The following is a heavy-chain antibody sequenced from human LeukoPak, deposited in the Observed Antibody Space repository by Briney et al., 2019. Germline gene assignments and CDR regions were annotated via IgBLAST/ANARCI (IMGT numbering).Heavy chain of an antibody. CDR3: ARVLYSGYDKDYFDY. J-gene: IGHJ4*02. Sequence: ASLKVSSKASGYTFTGYYMHWVRQAPGQGLEWMGWINPNSGGTNYAQKFQGRVTMTRDTSISTAYMELSRLRSDDTAVYYCARVLYSGYDKDYFDYWGQGTLVTVSS. D-gene: IGHD5-12*01. CDR2: INPNSGGT. CDR1: GYTFTGYY. V-gene: IGHV1-2*02.